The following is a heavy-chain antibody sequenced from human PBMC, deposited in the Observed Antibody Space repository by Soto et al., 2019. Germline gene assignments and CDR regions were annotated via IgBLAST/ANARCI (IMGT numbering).Heavy chain of an antibody. CDR1: GFTFSSFV. CDR2: ITSTGGDT. V-gene: IGHV3-23*01. CDR3: TKASSDRHHMDV. Sequence: GGSLRLSCANSGFTFSSFVMSWVRQTPGKGLEWVSTITSTGGDTYYTDSVKGRFTISRDNSKNTLYLQMSSLRAEDTALYYCTKASSDRHHMDVWGQGTTVTVSS. J-gene: IGHJ6*02.